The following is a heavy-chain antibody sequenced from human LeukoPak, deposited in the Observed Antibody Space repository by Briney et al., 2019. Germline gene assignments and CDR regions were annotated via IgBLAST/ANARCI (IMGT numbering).Heavy chain of an antibody. V-gene: IGHV1-69*13. CDR1: GGTFSSYA. Sequence: GASVKVSCKASGGTFSSYAISWVRQAPGQGLEWMGGIIPIFGTANYAQKFQGRVTITADESTSTAYMELSSLRSEDTAVYYCAIRGGSGSYYYFDYWGQGTLVTVSS. CDR3: AIRGGSGSYYYFDY. CDR2: IIPIFGTA. J-gene: IGHJ4*02. D-gene: IGHD1-26*01.